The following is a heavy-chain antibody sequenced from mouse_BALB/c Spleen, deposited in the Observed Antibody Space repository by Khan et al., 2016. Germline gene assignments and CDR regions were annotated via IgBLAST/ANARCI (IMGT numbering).Heavy chain of an antibody. V-gene: IGHV1-54*01. Sequence: LQQSGAELVRPGTSVKVSCKASGYAFTNCLIEWVKQRPGQGLEWIGVINPGSGGTNYNARFKGKATLTADNSSSTAYMQLSSRTSDDSAVYFCASQYGSSYVGFAYWGQGTLVTVSA. CDR1: GYAFTNCL. CDR3: ASQYGSSYVGFAY. CDR2: INPGSGGT. J-gene: IGHJ3*01. D-gene: IGHD1-1*01.